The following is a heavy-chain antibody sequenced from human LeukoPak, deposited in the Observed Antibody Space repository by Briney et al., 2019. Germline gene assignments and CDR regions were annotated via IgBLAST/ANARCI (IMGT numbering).Heavy chain of an antibody. Sequence: SVKVSCKASGGTFSSYTISWVRQAPGQGLEWMGRIIPFFGTANYAQKFQGRVTITTDESTSTAYMGVSSLRSEDTAVHYCARNGILDYWGQGTLVTVSS. J-gene: IGHJ4*02. V-gene: IGHV1-69*05. CDR2: IIPFFGTA. CDR1: GGTFSSYT. CDR3: ARNGILDY. D-gene: IGHD1-26*01.